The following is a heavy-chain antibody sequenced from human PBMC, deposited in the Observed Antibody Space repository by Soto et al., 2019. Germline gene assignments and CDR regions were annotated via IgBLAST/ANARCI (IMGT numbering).Heavy chain of an antibody. Sequence: QLQLQESGSGLVKPSQTLSLTCAVSGGSISSGGYSWSCIRQPPGKGLEWIGYIYHSGSTYYNPSLKSRVTISVDRSKNQFSLKLSSVTAADTAVYYCASSWGFDAFDIWGQGTMVTVSS. V-gene: IGHV4-30-2*01. J-gene: IGHJ3*02. D-gene: IGHD7-27*01. CDR1: GGSISSGGYS. CDR3: ASSWGFDAFDI. CDR2: IYHSGST.